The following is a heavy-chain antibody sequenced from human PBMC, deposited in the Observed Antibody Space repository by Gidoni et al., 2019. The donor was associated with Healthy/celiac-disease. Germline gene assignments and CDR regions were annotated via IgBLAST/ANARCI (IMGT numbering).Heavy chain of an antibody. V-gene: IGHV1-18*01. J-gene: IGHJ4*02. CDR3: ARCHYDFWSGYYAHFDY. D-gene: IGHD3-3*01. CDR1: GYTFTSYG. Sequence: QVQLVQSGAEVKKPGASVKVSCKASGYTFTSYGISWVRQAPGQGLEWMGWISAYNGNTNYAQKLQGRVTMTTDTSTSTAYMELRSLRSDDTAVYYCARCHYDFWSGYYAHFDYWGQGTLVTVSS. CDR2: ISAYNGNT.